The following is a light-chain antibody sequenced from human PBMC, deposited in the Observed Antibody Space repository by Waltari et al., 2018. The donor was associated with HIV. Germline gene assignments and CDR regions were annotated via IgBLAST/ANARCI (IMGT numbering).Light chain of an antibody. CDR1: SSDVGSYNL. CDR2: EVN. CDR3: CSYAGSRTLWV. J-gene: IGLJ3*02. Sequence: QSALTQPASVSGSPGQSITISCTGTSSDVGSYNLVSWYQQHPGKAPKLMIYEVNKRPSGVSIRFSGSKSGITASLTISGRQAEDEADYYCCSYAGSRTLWVFGGGTKVTVL. V-gene: IGLV2-23*02.